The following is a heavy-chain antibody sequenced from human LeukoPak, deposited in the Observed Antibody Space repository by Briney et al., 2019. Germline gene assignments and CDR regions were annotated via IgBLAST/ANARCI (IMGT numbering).Heavy chain of an antibody. CDR2: IVVGSGHT. CDR3: AATLTVITGGTYYGMDV. CDR1: GFTFGTSA. D-gene: IGHD4-17*01. Sequence: ASVKVSCKASGFTFGTSAVQWVRQARGQHLEWIGWIVVGSGHTSYAQEFQGRVGITRDKSTNTAYMELSSLRSEDTAVYYCAATLTVITGGTYYGMDVWGQGTTVIVSS. J-gene: IGHJ6*02. V-gene: IGHV1-58*01.